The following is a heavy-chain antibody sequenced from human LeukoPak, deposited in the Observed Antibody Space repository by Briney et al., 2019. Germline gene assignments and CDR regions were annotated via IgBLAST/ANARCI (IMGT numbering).Heavy chain of an antibody. CDR2: INHSGYT. V-gene: IGHV4-34*01. J-gene: IGHJ4*02. CDR3: ARGQRRYTSSLGPYYFDS. CDR1: GASFSDYF. Sequence: SETLSLTCAVYGASFSDYFWTWIRQSPGKGLEWIGEINHSGYTSYNPSLKSRVTISVDTSKNQFSLRLISLTAADTAVYYCARGQRRYTSSLGPYYFDSWGQGTLVIVSS. D-gene: IGHD6-13*01.